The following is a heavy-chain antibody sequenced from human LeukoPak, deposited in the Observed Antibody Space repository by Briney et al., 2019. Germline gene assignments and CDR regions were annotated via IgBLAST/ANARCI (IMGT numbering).Heavy chain of an antibody. D-gene: IGHD6-19*01. CDR2: ISSSSSTI. Sequence: GGSLGLSCAASGFSFSSYSMNWVRQAPGKGLEWVSYISSSSSTIYYADSVKGRFTISRDNAKNSLYLQMNSLRAEDTAVYYCARRGGWFDYWGQGTLVTVSS. CDR3: ARRGGWFDY. V-gene: IGHV3-48*01. J-gene: IGHJ4*02. CDR1: GFSFSSYS.